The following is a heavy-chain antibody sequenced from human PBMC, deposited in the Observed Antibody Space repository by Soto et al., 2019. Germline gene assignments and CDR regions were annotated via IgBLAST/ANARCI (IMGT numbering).Heavy chain of an antibody. CDR3: ATCYCSGGSCYSGCYYMDV. CDR1: GFTFSSYA. Sequence: VQLLESGGGLVQPGGSLRLSCAASGFTFSSYAMSWVRQAPGKGLEWVSAISGSGGSTYYADSVKGRFTISRDNAKNTLYLQMNSLRAEDTAVYYCATCYCSGGSCYSGCYYMDVWGKGTTVTVSS. D-gene: IGHD2-15*01. V-gene: IGHV3-23*01. J-gene: IGHJ6*03. CDR2: ISGSGGST.